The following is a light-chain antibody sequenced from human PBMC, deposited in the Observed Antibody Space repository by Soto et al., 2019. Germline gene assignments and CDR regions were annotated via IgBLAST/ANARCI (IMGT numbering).Light chain of an antibody. V-gene: IGKV1-5*03. CDR2: KAS. CDR3: QQCNSYLT. CDR1: QSISDW. Sequence: DIQMTQSPSTLSASVGDRVTITCRASQSISDWLAWYQQKPGKAPKLLIYKASTLGSGVPSRFSGSGSGTEFTLTISSLQPDDFATYYCQQCNSYLTFGGGTKVEIK. J-gene: IGKJ4*01.